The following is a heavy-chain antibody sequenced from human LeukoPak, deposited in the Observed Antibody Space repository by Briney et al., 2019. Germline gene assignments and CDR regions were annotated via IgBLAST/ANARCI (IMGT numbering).Heavy chain of an antibody. CDR3: ASGGGYCSSTSCYVSDY. Sequence: GRPLRLSCVGSRFTFSDYAMHWVRQAPGKGLGWVAVISYDGINKYYADSVKGRFTISRDNSKNTLYLQMNSLRAEDTAVYYCASGGGYCSSTSCYVSDYWGQGTLVTVSS. V-gene: IGHV3-30-3*01. CDR2: ISYDGINK. J-gene: IGHJ4*02. CDR1: RFTFSDYA. D-gene: IGHD2-2*01.